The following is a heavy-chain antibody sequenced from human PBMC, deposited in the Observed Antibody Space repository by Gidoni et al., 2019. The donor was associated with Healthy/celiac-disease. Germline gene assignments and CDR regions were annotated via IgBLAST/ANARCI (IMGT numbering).Heavy chain of an antibody. CDR2: TYYRSKWYN. CDR1: GDSVSSNSAA. CDR3: ARAGDYYDRSGHSVRFDP. Sequence: QVQLQQSGPGLVKPSQTLSLTCAITGDSVSSNSAAWNWIRQSPSRGLEWLGRTYYRSKWYNDYAVSVKSRITISPDTSKNQFSLQLNSVTPEDTAVYYCARAGDYYDRSGHSVRFDPWGQGTLVTVSS. V-gene: IGHV6-1*01. D-gene: IGHD3-22*01. J-gene: IGHJ5*02.